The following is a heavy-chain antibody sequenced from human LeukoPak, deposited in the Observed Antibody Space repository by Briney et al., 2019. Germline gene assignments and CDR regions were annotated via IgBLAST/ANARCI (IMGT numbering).Heavy chain of an antibody. CDR1: GFTFSSYW. CDR3: ARDSDNYYYYYYMDV. Sequence: QPGGSLRLSCAASGFTFSSYWMSWVRQAPGKGLEWVANIKQDGSEKYYVDSVKGRFTISRDNAKNSLCLQMNSLRAEDTAVYYCARDSDNYYYYYYMDVWGKGTTVTVSS. CDR2: IKQDGSEK. J-gene: IGHJ6*03. D-gene: IGHD3-10*01. V-gene: IGHV3-7*01.